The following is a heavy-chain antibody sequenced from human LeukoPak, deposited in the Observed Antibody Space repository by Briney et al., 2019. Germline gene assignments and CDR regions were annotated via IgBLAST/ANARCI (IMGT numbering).Heavy chain of an antibody. CDR3: ARRSGVAVAGAFDY. Sequence: GGSLRLSCAASGFTFSSYGMHWVRQAPGKGLEWVAFIRYDGSNKYYADSVKGRFTISRDNSKNTLYLQMNSLRAEDTAVYFCARRSGVAVAGAFDYWGQGALVTVSS. CDR1: GFTFSSYG. CDR2: IRYDGSNK. V-gene: IGHV3-30*02. J-gene: IGHJ4*02. D-gene: IGHD6-19*01.